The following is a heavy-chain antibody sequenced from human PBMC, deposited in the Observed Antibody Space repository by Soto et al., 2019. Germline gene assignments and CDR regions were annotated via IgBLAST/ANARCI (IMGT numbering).Heavy chain of an antibody. V-gene: IGHV4-31*02. CDR2: IYYSGST. Sequence: SETLSLTXTVSGGSISSGGYYWSWIRQHPGKGLEWIGYIYYSGSTYYNPSLKSRVTISVDTSKNQFSLKLSSVTAADTAVYYCARDSGHNYYDSSGYYSQDYYFDYWGQGTLVTVSS. CDR3: ARDSGHNYYDSSGYYSQDYYFDY. CDR1: GGSISSGGYY. J-gene: IGHJ4*02. D-gene: IGHD3-22*01.